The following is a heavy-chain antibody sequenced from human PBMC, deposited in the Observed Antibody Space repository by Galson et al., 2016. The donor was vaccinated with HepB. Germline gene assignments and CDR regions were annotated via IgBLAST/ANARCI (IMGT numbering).Heavy chain of an antibody. J-gene: IGHJ4*02. CDR1: GGSISSGSYY. D-gene: IGHD6-25*01. Sequence: TLSLTCTVSGGSISSGSYYWSWIRQPAGKGLEWIGRIYSNGNPKYNPSLKSRVTMSVDTSKNQFSLKLSSVTAADTAVYYCARDAAHFDYWGQGTLVTVSS. V-gene: IGHV4-61*02. CDR3: ARDAAHFDY. CDR2: IYSNGNP.